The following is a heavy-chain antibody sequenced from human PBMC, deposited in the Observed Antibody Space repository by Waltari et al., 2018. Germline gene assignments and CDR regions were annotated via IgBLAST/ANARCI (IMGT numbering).Heavy chain of an antibody. CDR1: GGAINSDY. J-gene: IGHJ5*02. D-gene: IGHD6-19*01. CDR2: VYYSGSN. V-gene: IGHV4-59*08. Sequence: QVQLQESGPGLVKPSETLALNCTVSGGAINSDYWHWIRQPPGKGLEWIGYVYYSGSNYSNPSPRRRVPLSVDTSRNLFSLRLSSLTAADTAVYSCGRHSAVAAPGWFAPWGQGIRVTVSS. CDR3: GRHSAVAAPGWFAP.